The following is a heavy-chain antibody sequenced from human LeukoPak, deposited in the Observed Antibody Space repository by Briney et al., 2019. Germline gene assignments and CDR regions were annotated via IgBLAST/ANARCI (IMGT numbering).Heavy chain of an antibody. J-gene: IGHJ4*02. V-gene: IGHV4-34*01. D-gene: IGHD6-19*01. CDR2: INHSGST. CDR1: GGSFSGYY. CDR3: ARMSRAVAGRDY. Sequence: PSETLSLTCVVYGGSFSGYYWSWIRQPPGKGLEWIGEINHSGSTNYNPSLKSRVTISVDTSKNQFSLKLSSVTAADTAVYYCARMSRAVAGRDYWGQGTLVTVSS.